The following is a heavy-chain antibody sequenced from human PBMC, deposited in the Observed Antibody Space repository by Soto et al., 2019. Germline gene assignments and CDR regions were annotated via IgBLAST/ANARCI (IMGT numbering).Heavy chain of an antibody. CDR2: IYYSGST. V-gene: IGHV4-59*01. D-gene: IGHD6-13*01. CDR3: AREGVSSRWYNYYGMDV. J-gene: IGHJ6*02. CDR1: GGSISSYY. Sequence: SETLSLTCTVSGGSISSYYWSWIRQPPGKGLEWIGYIYYSGSTNYNPSLKSRVTISVDTSKNQFSLRLSSVTAADTAVYYCAREGVSSRWYNYYGMDVWGQGTTVTVSS.